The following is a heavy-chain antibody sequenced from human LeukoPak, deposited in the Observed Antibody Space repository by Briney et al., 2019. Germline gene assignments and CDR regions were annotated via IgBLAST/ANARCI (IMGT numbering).Heavy chain of an antibody. V-gene: IGHV3-30*04. CDR3: ARDALQLWFSYFDY. CDR1: GFTFSSYA. CDR2: VSYDGSIK. D-gene: IGHD5-18*01. J-gene: IGHJ4*02. Sequence: GGSLRLSCAASGFTFSSYAMHWVRQAPGKGLEWVAVVSYDGSIKYYADSVKGRFTISRDSSKNTLFLQMNSLRAEDTAVYYCARDALQLWFSYFDYWGQGTLVTVSS.